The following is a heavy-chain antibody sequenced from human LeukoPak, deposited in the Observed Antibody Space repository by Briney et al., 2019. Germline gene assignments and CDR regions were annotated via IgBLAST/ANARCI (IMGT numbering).Heavy chain of an antibody. J-gene: IGHJ4*02. CDR2: SNHSGIT. CDR3: ARSGDYIKEGFDY. CDR1: GYSIRSGHY. Sequence: PSETLSLTCAVSGYSIRSGHYWGWIRQSPGKGLEGIGSSNHSGITEYNPSLKSRVTLSVDRSKNQFSLQLRSVTAADRALYYCARSGDYIKEGFDYWGQGTQVTVSS. D-gene: IGHD3-22*01. V-gene: IGHV4-38-2*01.